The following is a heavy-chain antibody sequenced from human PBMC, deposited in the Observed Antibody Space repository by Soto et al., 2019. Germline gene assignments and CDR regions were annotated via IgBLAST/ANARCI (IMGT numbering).Heavy chain of an antibody. Sequence: VASVKVSCKASGYTFTTYAIHWVRQAPGQSLEWMGWINTDNGNTYYSQKMQARVTITRDTSASTAYMELSRLRSEDTAVYYCARSRVRGGYYFDYWGQGTLVTAPQ. V-gene: IGHV1-3*04. CDR3: ARSRVRGGYYFDY. J-gene: IGHJ4*02. D-gene: IGHD3-16*01. CDR2: INTDNGNT. CDR1: GYTFTTYA.